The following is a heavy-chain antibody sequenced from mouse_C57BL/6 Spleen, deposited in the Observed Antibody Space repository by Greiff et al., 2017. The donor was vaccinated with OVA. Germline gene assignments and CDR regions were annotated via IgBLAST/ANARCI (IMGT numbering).Heavy chain of an antibody. V-gene: IGHV1-15*01. CDR1: GYTFTDYE. CDR3: TRRYDYERYYFDY. J-gene: IGHJ2*01. D-gene: IGHD2-4*01. CDR2: IDPETGGT. Sequence: QVQLQQSGAELVRPGASVTLSCKASGYTFTDYEMHWVKQTPVHGLEWIGAIDPETGGTAYNQKFKGKAILTADKSSSTAYMELRSLTSEDSAVYYCTRRYDYERYYFDYWGQGTTLTVSS.